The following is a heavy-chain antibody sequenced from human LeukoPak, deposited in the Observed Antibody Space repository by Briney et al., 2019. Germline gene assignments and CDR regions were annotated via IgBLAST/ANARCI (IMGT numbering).Heavy chain of an antibody. V-gene: IGHV1-69*02. CDR1: GYTFTSYY. J-gene: IGHJ4*02. D-gene: IGHD5-18*01. Sequence: AASVKVSCKASGYTFTSYYMYWVRQAPGQGLEWMGRIIPILGIANYAQKFQGRVTITADKSTSTAYMELSSLRSEDTAVYYCARVDTAMVIDYSGQGTLVTVSS. CDR3: ARVDTAMVIDY. CDR2: IIPILGIA.